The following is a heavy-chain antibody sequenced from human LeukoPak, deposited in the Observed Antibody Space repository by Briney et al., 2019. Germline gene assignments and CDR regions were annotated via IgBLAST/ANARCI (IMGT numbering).Heavy chain of an antibody. CDR3: ARQRWLRGDFDY. Sequence: SETLSLTCTVSGGSISSYYWSWIRQPPGKGLEWIGYIYYSGSTNYNPSLKSRVIISVDTSKNQFSLKLSSVTAADTAVYYCARQRWLRGDFDYWGQGTLVAVSS. J-gene: IGHJ4*02. D-gene: IGHD5-24*01. CDR2: IYYSGST. V-gene: IGHV4-59*08. CDR1: GGSISSYY.